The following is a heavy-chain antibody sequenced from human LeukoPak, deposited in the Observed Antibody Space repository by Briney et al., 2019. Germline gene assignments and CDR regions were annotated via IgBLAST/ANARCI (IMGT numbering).Heavy chain of an antibody. J-gene: IGHJ4*02. CDR3: ASEHSGYDSLDY. V-gene: IGHV1-46*01. D-gene: IGHD5-12*01. CDR1: GYTFTSYY. CDR2: INPSGGST. Sequence: WASVKVSCKASGYTFTSYYMHWVRQAPGQGLEWMGIINPSGGSTSYAQKFQGRVTMTTDTSTSTAYMELRSLRSDDTAVYYCASEHSGYDSLDYWGQGTLVTVSS.